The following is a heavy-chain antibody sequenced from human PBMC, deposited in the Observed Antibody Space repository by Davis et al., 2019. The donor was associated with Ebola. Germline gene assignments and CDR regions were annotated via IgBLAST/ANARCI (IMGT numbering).Heavy chain of an antibody. D-gene: IGHD6-6*01. V-gene: IGHV1-3*01. Sequence: AASVKVCCKASGYTFTSYAMHWVRQAPGQRLEWMGWINAGNGNTKYSQKFQGRVTITRDTSASTAYMELSSLRSEDTAVYYCARGSSKAYYYYGMDVWGQGTTVTVSS. CDR2: INAGNGNT. CDR1: GYTFTSYA. J-gene: IGHJ6*02. CDR3: ARGSSKAYYYYGMDV.